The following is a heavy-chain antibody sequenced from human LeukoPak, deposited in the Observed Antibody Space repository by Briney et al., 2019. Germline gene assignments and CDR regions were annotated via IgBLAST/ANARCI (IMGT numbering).Heavy chain of an antibody. V-gene: IGHV4-4*09. CDR2: IYDSGIT. CDR3: AGRGHRYSRD. CDR1: GDSVTSGY. Sequence: PSETLSLTCTVSGDSVTSGYWSWIRQPPAKGLEGIGYIYDSGITDYNPSLNSRLPISVDTSNNQFSLNLSSVTAADTAVYYCAGRGHRYSRDWGQGILVTVSS. D-gene: IGHD2-15*01. J-gene: IGHJ1*01.